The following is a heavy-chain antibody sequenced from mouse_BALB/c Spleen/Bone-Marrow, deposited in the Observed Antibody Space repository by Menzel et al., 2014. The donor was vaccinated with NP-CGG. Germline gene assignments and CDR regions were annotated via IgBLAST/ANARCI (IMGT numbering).Heavy chain of an antibody. D-gene: IGHD1-3*01. CDR3: SRGGGRLLRELFAD. J-gene: IGHJ3*01. Sequence: EVQLVESGGGLVKPGGSLKLSCAASGFTFSSYDMSWVRQSPEKRLEWVADISSGGTYTYYPDIVTGRLTISRDNAKNTLYLEMSSLRSEGTAVYYCSRGGGRLLRELFADWGQGTLVTVSA. CDR2: ISSGGTYT. V-gene: IGHV5-9-4*01. CDR1: GFTFSSYD.